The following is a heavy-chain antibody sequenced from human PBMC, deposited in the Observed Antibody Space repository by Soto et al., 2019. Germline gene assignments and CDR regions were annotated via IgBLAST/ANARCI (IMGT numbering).Heavy chain of an antibody. J-gene: IGHJ6*03. CDR2: IWYDGSNK. CDR3: ARDPGIVVVAAATNPYYYYMDV. CDR1: GFTFSSYG. Sequence: QVQLVESGGGVVQPGRSLRLSCAASGFTFSSYGMHWVRQAPGKGLEWVAVIWYDGSNKYYADSVKGRFTISRDNSKNTLYLHMNSLRAEDTAVYYCARDPGIVVVAAATNPYYYYMDVWGEGTTVTVSS. V-gene: IGHV3-33*01. D-gene: IGHD2-2*01.